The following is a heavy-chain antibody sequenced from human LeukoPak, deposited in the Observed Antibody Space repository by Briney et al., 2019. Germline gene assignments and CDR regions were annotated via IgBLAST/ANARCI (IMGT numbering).Heavy chain of an antibody. CDR1: GFTFSSYG. CDR2: IRYDGSNK. J-gene: IGHJ4*01. V-gene: IGHV3-30*02. Sequence: PGGSLRLSCAASGFTFSSYGMHWVRQAPGKGLEWVAFIRYDGSNKYYADSVKGRFTISRDNSKNTLYLQMNSLRAEDTAVYYGAKDTLADRVRGVLDYWGQEPWSPSPQ. D-gene: IGHD3-10*01. CDR3: AKDTLADRVRGVLDY.